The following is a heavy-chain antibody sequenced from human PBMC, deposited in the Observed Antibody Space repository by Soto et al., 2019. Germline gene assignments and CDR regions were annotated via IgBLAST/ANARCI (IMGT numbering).Heavy chain of an antibody. CDR3: AREREMATHYFGY. Sequence: SVKVSCKASGGTFSSYAISGVRQAPGQGLEWMGGIIPIFGTANYAQKFQGRVTITADESTSTAYMELSSMRSEDTAVYYCAREREMATHYFGYWGQGTLVTVSS. CDR1: GGTFSSYA. D-gene: IGHD5-12*01. J-gene: IGHJ4*02. V-gene: IGHV1-69*13. CDR2: IIPIFGTA.